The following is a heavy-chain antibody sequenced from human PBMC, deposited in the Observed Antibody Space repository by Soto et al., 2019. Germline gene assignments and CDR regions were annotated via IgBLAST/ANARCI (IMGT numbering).Heavy chain of an antibody. CDR3: ARDFRTYSHGVDV. Sequence: ASVKVSCKASGYPFTGPYIYWVRQAPGQGLEWMGWINPSSGGTEFAEKFQGRVTVTRDTSIRTVFLELSSLTSDDTGVYFCARDFRTYSHGVDVWGQGTAVTVSS. D-gene: IGHD4-4*01. CDR2: INPSSGGT. CDR1: GYPFTGPY. J-gene: IGHJ6*02. V-gene: IGHV1-2*02.